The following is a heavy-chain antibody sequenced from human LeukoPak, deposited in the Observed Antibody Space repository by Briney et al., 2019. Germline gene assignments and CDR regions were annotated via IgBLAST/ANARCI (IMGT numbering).Heavy chain of an antibody. V-gene: IGHV4-59*01. J-gene: IGHJ4*02. D-gene: IGHD4/OR15-4a*01. CDR1: GDSISSYF. Sequence: SETLSLTCTVPGDSISSYFWSWIRQPPGKELEWIGYMHNGVHTNYNPSLKSRVTISGDTSKNQVSLKVASVTPADTAVYYCAATIKRDYGDTNLDYWGQGTLVTVPS. CDR3: AATIKRDYGDTNLDY. CDR2: MHNGVHT.